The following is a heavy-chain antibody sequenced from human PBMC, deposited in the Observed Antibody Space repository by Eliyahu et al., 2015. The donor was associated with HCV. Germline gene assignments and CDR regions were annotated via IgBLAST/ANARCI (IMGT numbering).Heavy chain of an antibody. CDR2: SHIVGTP. V-gene: IGHV4-4*02. J-gene: IGHJ4*02. CDR1: GGSISSTSW. Sequence: QVQLQESGPGLVKPSGTLSLTCAVSGGSISSTSWWSWVRQPPGKRGGWGLGISHIVGTPSTPSLKSRVIISMDKSKNQFSLNLSSVTAADTAVYYCARDHGAPDEFHFDYWGQGTLVTVSS. D-gene: IGHD1-26*01. CDR3: ARDHGAPDEFHFDY.